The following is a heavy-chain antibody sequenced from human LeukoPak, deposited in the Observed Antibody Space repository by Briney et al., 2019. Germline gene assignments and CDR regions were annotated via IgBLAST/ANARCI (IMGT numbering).Heavy chain of an antibody. D-gene: IGHD1-26*01. CDR2: ISGSGGRT. CDR3: ARSSSGSGGYYMDV. V-gene: IGHV3-23*01. Sequence: GGSLRLSCAASGFTFSSYAMSWVRQAPGKGLEWVSTISGSGGRTYYADSVKGRFTISRDNSKNTLSLHMNSLRAEDTAVYYCARSSSGSGGYYMDVWGKGTTVTVSS. J-gene: IGHJ6*03. CDR1: GFTFSSYA.